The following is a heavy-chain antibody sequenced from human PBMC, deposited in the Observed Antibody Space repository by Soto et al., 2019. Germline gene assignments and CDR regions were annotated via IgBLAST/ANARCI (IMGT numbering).Heavy chain of an antibody. CDR1: GFTFSSYA. J-gene: IGHJ4*02. CDR3: ARDEQDYDFWSGYYEGGGFDY. CDR2: ISYDGSYK. D-gene: IGHD3-3*01. V-gene: IGHV3-30-3*01. Sequence: QVQLVESGGGVVQPGRSLRLSCAASGFTFSSYAMHWVRQAPGKGLDWVAVISYDGSYKYYADSVKGRFTISRDNSKKTLYLKMNSLRAEDTAMYYCARDEQDYDFWSGYYEGGGFDYWGQGTLVPVSS.